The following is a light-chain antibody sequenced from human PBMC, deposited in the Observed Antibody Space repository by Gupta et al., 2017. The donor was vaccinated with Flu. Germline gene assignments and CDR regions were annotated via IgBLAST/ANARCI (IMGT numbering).Light chain of an antibody. V-gene: IGKV2-24*01. CDR1: QSLVHSDGTTY. CDR3: IQVTPFPRT. Sequence: DVVMTQTPRSAPVTVGQPASIACRSSQSLVHSDGTTYLSWIQQRAGQPPRRLLYKLSNRFSGVPDRFSGRGAGTDFTLEISIVEAEDVGLYYCIQVTPFPRTFGQGTKVEVK. CDR2: KLS. J-gene: IGKJ1*01.